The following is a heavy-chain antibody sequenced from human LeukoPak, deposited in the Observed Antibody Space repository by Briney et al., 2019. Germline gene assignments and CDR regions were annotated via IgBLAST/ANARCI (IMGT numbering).Heavy chain of an antibody. CDR3: ARGIEDSRAQPVSQWFDP. V-gene: IGHV3-21*01. J-gene: IGHJ5*02. CDR2: VSSSGYI. Sequence: PGGSLRLSCAASGFTFSSYWMSWVRQAPGKGLEWVSSVSSSGYISYADSVKGRFTISRDNAKNSLYLQMNSLRVEDTAVYYCARGIEDSRAQPVSQWFDPWGQGTLVTVSS. D-gene: IGHD3/OR15-3a*01. CDR1: GFTFSSYW.